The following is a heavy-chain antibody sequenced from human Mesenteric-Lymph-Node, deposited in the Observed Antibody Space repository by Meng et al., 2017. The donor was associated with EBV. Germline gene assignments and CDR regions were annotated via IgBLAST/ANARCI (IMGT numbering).Heavy chain of an antibody. J-gene: IGHJ4*02. CDR3: ARSTRGYSSSWFDY. D-gene: IGHD6-13*01. CDR1: GGSFSGSF. V-gene: IGHV4-34*02. CDR2: INPSGGT. Sequence: QGQLQRWGAGLLKPSETLSLTCAVYGGSFSGSFWSWIRQPPGKGLEWIGEINPSGGTNYSPSLKSRVTISLDTSKNQFSLKLSSVTAADTAVYYCARSTRGYSSSWFDYWSQGTLVTVSS.